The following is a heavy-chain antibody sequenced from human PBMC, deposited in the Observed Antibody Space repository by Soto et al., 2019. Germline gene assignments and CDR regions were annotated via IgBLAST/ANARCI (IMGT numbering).Heavy chain of an antibody. J-gene: IGHJ3*02. CDR1: NYTFSTYG. CDR2: ISGYNGDT. V-gene: IGHV1-18*01. D-gene: IGHD3-10*01. CDR3: ARVAQDYYTSLDAFDI. Sequence: ASVKVSCKAFNYTFSTYGLTWVRQAPGQGLEWVGWISGYNGDTKYAQKLQDRVTMTTDTSTSTAYMELRSLRSDDTAIFYCARVAQDYYTSLDAFDIWGQGTLVTVSS.